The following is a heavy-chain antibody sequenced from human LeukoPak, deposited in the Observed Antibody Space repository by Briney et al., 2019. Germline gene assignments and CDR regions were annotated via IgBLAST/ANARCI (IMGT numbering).Heavy chain of an antibody. J-gene: IGHJ4*02. Sequence: PSETLSLTCTVSGGSISSYYWSWIRQPPGKGLKRIGYIYASGSTTYNPSLNSRVTISIDTSKNQFSLKLSSVTAADTAVYYCARRATMLAGGYFDYWGQGTLVSVSS. V-gene: IGHV4-4*09. CDR3: ARRATMLAGGYFDY. CDR1: GGSISSYY. CDR2: IYASGST. D-gene: IGHD5-12*01.